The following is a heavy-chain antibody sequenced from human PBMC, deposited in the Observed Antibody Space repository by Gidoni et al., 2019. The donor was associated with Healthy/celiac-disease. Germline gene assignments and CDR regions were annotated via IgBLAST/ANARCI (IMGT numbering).Heavy chain of an antibody. Sequence: EVQLVESGGGLVQPGGSLRLACAASGFTFSSYWMHWVRQAPGKGLVGVSRINRDGSSTSYADSVKGRFTVSRDNAKNTLYLQMNSLRAEDTAVYYCARDYYDSSGYYYGDWFDPWGQGTLVTVSS. CDR3: ARDYYDSSGYYYGDWFDP. CDR1: GFTFSSYW. D-gene: IGHD3-22*01. J-gene: IGHJ5*02. CDR2: INRDGSST. V-gene: IGHV3-74*01.